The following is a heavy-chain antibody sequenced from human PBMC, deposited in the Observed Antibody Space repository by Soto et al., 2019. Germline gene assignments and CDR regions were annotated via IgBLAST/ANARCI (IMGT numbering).Heavy chain of an antibody. CDR3: ARGGYYDSSGASNYHYYGMDV. V-gene: IGHV1-18*01. D-gene: IGHD3-22*01. CDR2: ISPYNDDT. J-gene: IGHJ6*02. CDR1: GYSFSSYG. Sequence: QAQLVQSGAEVKKPGASVKVSCKASGYSFSSYGITWVRQAPGQGLEWLGWISPYNDDTKYAQRLQGRVTMTTDTSTRTAYMDIRGLRSDDTAIYYCARGGYYDSSGASNYHYYGMDVWGQGTTVTVS.